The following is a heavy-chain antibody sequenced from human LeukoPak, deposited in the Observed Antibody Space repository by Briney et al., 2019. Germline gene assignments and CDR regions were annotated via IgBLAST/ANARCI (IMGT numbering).Heavy chain of an antibody. V-gene: IGHV2-5*01. D-gene: IGHD3-3*01. Sequence: SGPTLVKPPQTLTLTCTFSGFSLTTPGLGVGWIRQPPGKALDGLAVIYWNDDGRYSPSLKSRLTITKDTSKNQVVLIMTNMDPVDTATYYCAHRERRMDDFRFDPWGQGTLVTVSS. J-gene: IGHJ5*02. CDR2: IYWNDDG. CDR3: AHRERRMDDFRFDP. CDR1: GFSLTTPGLG.